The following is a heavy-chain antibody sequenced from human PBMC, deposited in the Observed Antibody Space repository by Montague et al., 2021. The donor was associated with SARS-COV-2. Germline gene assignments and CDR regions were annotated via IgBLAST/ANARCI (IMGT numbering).Heavy chain of an antibody. J-gene: IGHJ3*02. CDR1: HGSISSSLSY. D-gene: IGHD3-16*01. CDR3: ARRVYTHSRLAGAFDI. CDR2: IYRSGYT. V-gene: IGHV4-39*01. Sequence: SETLSLTCTVSHGSISSSLSYWGWIRQPPGKGLECVGSIYRSGYTFYSPSLKSRITMSVDTSKNQFSLNLASVTATDTAVYYCARRVYTHSRLAGAFDIWGQGTMVTVSS.